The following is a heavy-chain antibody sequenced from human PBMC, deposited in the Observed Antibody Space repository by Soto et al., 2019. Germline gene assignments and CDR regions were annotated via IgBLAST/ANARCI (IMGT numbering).Heavy chain of an antibody. CDR1: GFTFSSYS. Sequence: PGGSLRLSCAASGFTFSSYSMNWVRQAPGKGLEWVSSISSSSSYIYYADSVKGRFTISRDNAKNSLYLQMNSLRAEDTAVYYCARDEAYCSGGSCYQNPDTFDYWGQGTLVTVSS. D-gene: IGHD2-15*01. CDR2: ISSSSSYI. J-gene: IGHJ4*02. CDR3: ARDEAYCSGGSCYQNPDTFDY. V-gene: IGHV3-21*01.